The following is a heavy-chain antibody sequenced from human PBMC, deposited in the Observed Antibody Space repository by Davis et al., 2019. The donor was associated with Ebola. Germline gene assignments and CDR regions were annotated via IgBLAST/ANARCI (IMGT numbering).Heavy chain of an antibody. CDR1: GYSFTSSW. CDR2: IYPGDSDT. Sequence: GESLKISCKGSGYSFTSSWIGWVRQMPGKGLEWMGIIYPGDSDTRYSPSFQGQVTISPDKSISTAYLQGSSLKAADTAMYYCARGAQDIVYGMDVWGQGTTVTVSS. J-gene: IGHJ6*02. V-gene: IGHV5-51*01. CDR3: ARGAQDIVYGMDV. D-gene: IGHD2-15*01.